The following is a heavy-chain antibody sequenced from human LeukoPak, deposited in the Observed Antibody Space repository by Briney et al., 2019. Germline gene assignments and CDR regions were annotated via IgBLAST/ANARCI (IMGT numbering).Heavy chain of an antibody. CDR2: IYHSGST. D-gene: IGHD3-22*01. CDR3: ARVNYYDSSGYYYGAFDI. Sequence: PSETLSLTCTVSGYSISSGYYWGWIRQPPGKGLEWIGSIYHSGSTYYNPSLKSRVTISVDTSKNQFSLKLSSVTAADTAVYYCARVNYYDSSGYYYGAFDIWGQGTMVTVSS. CDR1: GYSISSGYY. J-gene: IGHJ3*02. V-gene: IGHV4-38-2*02.